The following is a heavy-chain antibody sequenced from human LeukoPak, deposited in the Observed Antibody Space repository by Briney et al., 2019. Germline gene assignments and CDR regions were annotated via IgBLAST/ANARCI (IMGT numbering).Heavy chain of an antibody. V-gene: IGHV4-34*01. Sequence: SETLSLTCAVYGGSVSGYYWSWIRQPPGKGLEWIGEIHHSGATNYNPSLKSRATILLDKSKNQFSLKLRSVTAADTAVYYCARRILEVYYFDLWGRGTLVTVSS. CDR1: GGSVSGYY. CDR2: IHHSGAT. D-gene: IGHD1-1*01. J-gene: IGHJ2*01. CDR3: ARRILEVYYFDL.